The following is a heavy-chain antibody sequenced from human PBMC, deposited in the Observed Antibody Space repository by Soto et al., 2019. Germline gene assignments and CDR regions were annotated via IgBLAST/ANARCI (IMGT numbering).Heavy chain of an antibody. V-gene: IGHV4-59*02. J-gene: IGHJ5*02. D-gene: IGHD3-10*01. CDR2: ISHSGLR. CDR1: GVSVRSGY. CDR3: ATSNDPCSGCYS. Sequence: QVQLQESGPGLVKPSETLSLTCIVSGVSVRSGYCTWIRQSPGKGLEWIGYISHSGLRHYRASLQSRLTMSIETSRNQFSLTLTSVTAADTAMYYCATSNDPCSGCYSWGQGNLVSVSS.